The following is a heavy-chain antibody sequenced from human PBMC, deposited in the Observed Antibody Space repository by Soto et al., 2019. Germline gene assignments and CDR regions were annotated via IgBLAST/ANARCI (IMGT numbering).Heavy chain of an antibody. V-gene: IGHV1-69*01. J-gene: IGHJ6*02. CDR3: ARDHLWNDVFFYYGMDV. Sequence: QVQLVQSGAEVKKPGSSVKVSCKASGGTFSSYAISWVRQSPGQGLEWMGGIIPIFGTANYAQKFQGRVTITADESTRTAYMELSSLRSEDTAVYYCARDHLWNDVFFYYGMDVWGQGTTVTVSS. D-gene: IGHD1-1*01. CDR1: GGTFSSYA. CDR2: IIPIFGTA.